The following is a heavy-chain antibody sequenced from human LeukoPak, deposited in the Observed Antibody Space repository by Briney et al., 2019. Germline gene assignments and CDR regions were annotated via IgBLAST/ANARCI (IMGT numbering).Heavy chain of an antibody. V-gene: IGHV4-34*01. CDR2: INHSGST. Sequence: SETLSLTCAVYGGSFSGYYWSWIRQPPGKGLEWIGEINHSGSTNYNPSLKSRVTISVDTSKNQFSLKLSSVTAADTAVYYCARRMWSSSWRPHSFDYWGQGTLVTVSS. CDR3: ARRMWSSSWRPHSFDY. D-gene: IGHD6-13*01. J-gene: IGHJ4*02. CDR1: GGSFSGYY.